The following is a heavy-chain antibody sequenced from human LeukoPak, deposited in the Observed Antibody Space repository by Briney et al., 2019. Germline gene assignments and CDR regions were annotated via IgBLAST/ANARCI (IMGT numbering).Heavy chain of an antibody. D-gene: IGHD3-22*01. J-gene: IGHJ1*01. CDR3: ARMKYFDSTGYSHAEYFQH. CDR1: GGTFNSFA. V-gene: IGHV1-69*04. Sequence: SVKVSCKASGGTFNSFAISWVRQAPGQGLEWVGRIIPLLGTPDYAQKFQGRVTITSDKYTGTAYIELSSLRSEDTAMYYCARMKYFDSTGYSHAEYFQHWGQGTLVIVSS. CDR2: IIPLLGTP.